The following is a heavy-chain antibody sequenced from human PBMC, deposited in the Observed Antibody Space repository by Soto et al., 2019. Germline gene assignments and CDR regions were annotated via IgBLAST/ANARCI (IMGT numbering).Heavy chain of an antibody. CDR3: AKYKWVLLWFGERINGMDV. D-gene: IGHD3-10*01. CDR1: GFTFSSYA. Sequence: EVQLLESGGGLVQPGGSLRLSCAASGFTFSSYAMSWVRQAPGKGLEWVSAISGSGGSTYYADSVKGWFTISRDNSKNTLYLQMNSLRAEDTAVYYCAKYKWVLLWFGERINGMDVWGQGTTVTVSS. CDR2: ISGSGGST. V-gene: IGHV3-23*01. J-gene: IGHJ6*02.